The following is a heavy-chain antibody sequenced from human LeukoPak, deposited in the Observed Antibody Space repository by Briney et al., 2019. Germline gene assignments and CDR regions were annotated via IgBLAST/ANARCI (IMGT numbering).Heavy chain of an antibody. V-gene: IGHV3-48*01. J-gene: IGHJ6*03. D-gene: IGHD3-22*01. CDR1: GFTFSSYS. CDR2: ISSSSSTI. CDR3: ARDFYYLDYYYMDV. Sequence: PVGSLTLSCAASGFTFSSYSMNWDRQGPGKGQEWVSNISSSSSTIYYADSVKGRFTISRDNAKNSLYLQMNSLRAEDTAVYYCARDFYYLDYYYMDVWGKGTTVTVSS.